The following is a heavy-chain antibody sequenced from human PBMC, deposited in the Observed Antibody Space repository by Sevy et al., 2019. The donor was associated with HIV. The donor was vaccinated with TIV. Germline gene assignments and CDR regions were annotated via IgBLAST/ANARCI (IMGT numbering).Heavy chain of an antibody. CDR2: INPNSGGT. V-gene: IGHV1-2*06. CDR3: AREPLGYCSSTSCPEYYYYYYGMDV. J-gene: IGHJ6*02. CDR1: GYTFTGYY. Sequence: ASVKVSCKASGYTFTGYYMHWVRQAPGQGLEWMGRINPNSGGTNYAQKFQGRVTMTRDTSISTAYMELSRLRSDDTAVYYWAREPLGYCSSTSCPEYYYYYYGMDVWGQGTTVTVSS. D-gene: IGHD2-2*01.